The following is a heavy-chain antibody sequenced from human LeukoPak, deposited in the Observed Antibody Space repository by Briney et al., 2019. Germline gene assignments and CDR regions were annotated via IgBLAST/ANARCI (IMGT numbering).Heavy chain of an antibody. V-gene: IGHV3-49*04. CDR1: GFTFGDYA. CDR2: IRSKAYGGTR. CDR3: TGGTTVTTEFDY. Sequence: GGSLRLSCTASGFTFGDYAMSWVRQAPGKGLEWVGFIRSKAYGGTREYAASVKGRFSISRDDSKSIAYLQMNSLKTEDTAVYYCTGGTTVTTEFDYWGQGTLVTVSS. D-gene: IGHD4-17*01. J-gene: IGHJ4*02.